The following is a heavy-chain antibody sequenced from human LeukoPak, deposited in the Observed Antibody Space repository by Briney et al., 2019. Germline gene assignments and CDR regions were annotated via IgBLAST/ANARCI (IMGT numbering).Heavy chain of an antibody. V-gene: IGHV3-7*03. Sequence: GGSLRLSCAASGFTFSTYCMTWLRQTPGKGLEWVANIKPDGDEKYYVDSVKGRFTISRDNSKNTLYLQMNSLRAEDTAVYYCAKGMVRGLTPTHFDYWGQGTLVTVSS. CDR2: IKPDGDEK. D-gene: IGHD3-10*01. CDR1: GFTFSTYC. J-gene: IGHJ4*02. CDR3: AKGMVRGLTPTHFDY.